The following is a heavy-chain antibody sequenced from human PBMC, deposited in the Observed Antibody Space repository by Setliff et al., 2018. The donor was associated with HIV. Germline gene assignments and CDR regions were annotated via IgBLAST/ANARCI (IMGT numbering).Heavy chain of an antibody. CDR3: ATERAGPWGNYNYYYMDV. Sequence: ASVKVSCKVSGYTLTELSMHWVRQAPGKGLEWVGGFDPEDGETMYAQKFQGRLTMTEDTSTDTAYMELSSLKSEDTAVYYCATERAGPWGNYNYYYMDVWGRGTTVTV. D-gene: IGHD3-16*01. CDR1: GYTLTELS. V-gene: IGHV1-24*01. CDR2: FDPEDGET. J-gene: IGHJ6*03.